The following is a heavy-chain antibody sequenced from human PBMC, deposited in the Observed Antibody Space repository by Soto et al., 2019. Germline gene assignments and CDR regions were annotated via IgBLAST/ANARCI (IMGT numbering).Heavy chain of an antibody. CDR3: ARMAAVIAIRYFDL. Sequence: QVQLQQWGAGLLKPSETLSLTCAVYVGSFSGYYWSWIRQPPGKGLEWIGEINHNGSTNYNPSLKSRVTISVDTSKNQFSLKLSSVTAADTAVYYCARMAAVIAIRYFDLWGRGTLVTVSS. CDR2: INHNGST. V-gene: IGHV4-34*01. J-gene: IGHJ2*01. D-gene: IGHD2-21*01. CDR1: VGSFSGYY.